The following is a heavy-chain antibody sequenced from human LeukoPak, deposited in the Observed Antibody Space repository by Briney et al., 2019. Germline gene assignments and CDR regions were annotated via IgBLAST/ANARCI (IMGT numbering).Heavy chain of an antibody. D-gene: IGHD2-15*01. V-gene: IGHV4-61*02. Sequence: SETLSLTCTVSGGSISSGSYYWSWIRQPAGKGLEWIGRIYTSGSTNYNPSLKSRVTISVDTSKNQFSLKLSSVTAADTAVYYCARGGGIAATPTYDYWGQGTLVTVSS. CDR1: GGSISSGSYY. CDR2: IYTSGST. CDR3: ARGGGIAATPTYDY. J-gene: IGHJ4*02.